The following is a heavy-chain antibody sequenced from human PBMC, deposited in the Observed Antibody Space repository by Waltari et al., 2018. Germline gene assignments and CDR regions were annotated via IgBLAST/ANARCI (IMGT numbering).Heavy chain of an antibody. CDR1: GRPISSYY. V-gene: IGHV4-4*07. D-gene: IGHD6-13*01. J-gene: IGHJ4*02. Sequence: QVQLQESGPGLVKPSETLSLPCTVSGRPISSYYWSWIRQPAGKGLEWIGRIYTSGSTNYNPSLKSRVTMSVDTSKNQFSLKLSSVTAADTAVYYCARDPYSSSWFDYWGQGTLVTVSS. CDR3: ARDPYSSSWFDY. CDR2: IYTSGST.